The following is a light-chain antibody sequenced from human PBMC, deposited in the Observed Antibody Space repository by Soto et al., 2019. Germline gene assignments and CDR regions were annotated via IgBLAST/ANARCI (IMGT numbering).Light chain of an antibody. CDR2: GAS. J-gene: IGKJ5*01. CDR1: QSVSSSY. CDR3: QQDGSSPVT. V-gene: IGKV3-20*01. Sequence: EIVLTQSPGTLSLSPGERATLSCRASQSVSSSYLAWYQQKPGQAPRLLIYGASSRATGIPDRFSGSGSGTDVTLTISRREPEDVAVYYCQQDGSSPVTFGQGTRLEIK.